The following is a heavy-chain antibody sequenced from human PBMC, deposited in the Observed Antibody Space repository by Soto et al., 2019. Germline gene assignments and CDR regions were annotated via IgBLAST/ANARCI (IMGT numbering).Heavy chain of an antibody. J-gene: IGHJ3*02. D-gene: IGHD3-22*01. CDR3: ATSDYYDSSGYYPNI. CDR2: ISAYNGNT. Sequence: GASVKVSCKASGYTFTSYGISWVRQAPGQGLEWMGWISAYNGNTNYAQKFQGRVTMTRDTSTSTVYMELSSLRSEDTAVYYCATSDYYDSSGYYPNIWGQGTMVTVSS. V-gene: IGHV1-18*01. CDR1: GYTFTSYG.